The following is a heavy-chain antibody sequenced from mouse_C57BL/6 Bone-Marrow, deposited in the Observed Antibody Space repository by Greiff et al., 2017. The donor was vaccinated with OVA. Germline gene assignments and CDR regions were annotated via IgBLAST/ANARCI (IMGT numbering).Heavy chain of an antibody. J-gene: IGHJ1*03. CDR1: GFNIKDDY. CDR2: IDPENGDT. V-gene: IGHV14-4*01. Sequence: EVQLVESGAELVRPGASVKLSCTASGFNIKDDYMHWVKQRPEQGLEWIGWIDPENGDTEYASKFQGKATITADTSSNTAYLQLSSLTSEDTAVYYCTFITTVVEGYFDVWGTGTTVTVSS. D-gene: IGHD1-1*01. CDR3: TFITTVVEGYFDV.